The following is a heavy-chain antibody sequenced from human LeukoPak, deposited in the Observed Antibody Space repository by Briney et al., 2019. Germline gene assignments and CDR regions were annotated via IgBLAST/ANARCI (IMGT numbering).Heavy chain of an antibody. CDR2: ISGYIGKT. D-gene: IGHD3-10*01. CDR1: GYTFSSYG. Sequence: GASVKDSCKASGYTFSSYGISRVRQAPGQGLEWMGWISGYIGKTDYAQMFQGRVTVTTDTSTSTAYMELRGLRSDDTAVYYCARDLGYFGSGTYARDYYHYMAVWGKGTTVTVSS. V-gene: IGHV1-18*01. CDR3: ARDLGYFGSGTYARDYYHYMAV. J-gene: IGHJ6*03.